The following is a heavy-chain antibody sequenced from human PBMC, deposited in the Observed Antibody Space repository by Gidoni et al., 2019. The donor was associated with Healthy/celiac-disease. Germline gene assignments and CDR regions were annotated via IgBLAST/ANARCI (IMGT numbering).Heavy chain of an antibody. CDR1: GWSFSGYY. CDR3: AGNSSSWSFDY. Sequence: QGPPPQGGAGLFKPSETPFPTMPVQGWSFSGYYWSWIRQPPGKGLEWIGEINHSGSTNYNPSLKSRVTISVDTSKNQFSLKLSSVTAADTAVYYCAGNSSSWSFDYWGQGTLVTVSS. D-gene: IGHD6-13*01. J-gene: IGHJ4*02. CDR2: INHSGST. V-gene: IGHV4-34*02.